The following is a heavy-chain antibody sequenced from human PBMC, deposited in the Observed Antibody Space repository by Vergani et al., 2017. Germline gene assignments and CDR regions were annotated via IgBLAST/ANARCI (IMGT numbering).Heavy chain of an antibody. V-gene: IGHV1-2*02. CDR2: INPNSGGT. Sequence: QVQLVQSGAEVKKPGASVKVSCKASGYPFTDYFMHWVRQAPGQGLEWIGWINPNSGGTNYAQKFQGRVTMTRDTSISTAYMERSNLRSDDTAVYYCARVGTSSSRDYFDSWGQGTLVTVSS. CDR1: GYPFTDYF. J-gene: IGHJ4*02. CDR3: ARVGTSSSRDYFDS. D-gene: IGHD2-2*01.